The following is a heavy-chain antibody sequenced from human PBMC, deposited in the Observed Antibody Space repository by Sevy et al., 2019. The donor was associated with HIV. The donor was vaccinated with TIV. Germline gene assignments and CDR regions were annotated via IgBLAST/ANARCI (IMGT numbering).Heavy chain of an antibody. J-gene: IGHJ1*01. D-gene: IGHD2-21*02. CDR3: AGWGTVVTPIPEYFQH. V-gene: IGHV1-69*13. CDR2: IIPIFGTA. Sequence: ASVKVSCKASGGTFSSYAISWVRQAPGQGLEWMGGIIPIFGTANYAQKFQGRVTITADESTSTAYMELSSLRSEDTAVYYCAGWGTVVTPIPEYFQHWGQGTLVTVSS. CDR1: GGTFSSYA.